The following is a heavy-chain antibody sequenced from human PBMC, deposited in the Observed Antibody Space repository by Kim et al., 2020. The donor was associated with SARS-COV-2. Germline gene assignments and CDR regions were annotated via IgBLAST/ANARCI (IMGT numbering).Heavy chain of an antibody. J-gene: IGHJ4*02. D-gene: IGHD3-16*01. Sequence: AETVQGRFTSSRDNSKNTLYLQMNSLSREETGVYYCARGMFGCLTGIDYWGQETRVTVSS. CDR3: ARGMFGCLTGIDY. V-gene: IGHV3-30*01.